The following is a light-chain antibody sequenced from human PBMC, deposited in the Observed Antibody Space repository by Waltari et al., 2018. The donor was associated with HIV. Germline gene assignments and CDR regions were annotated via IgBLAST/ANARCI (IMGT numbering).Light chain of an antibody. CDR1: NSGFGCYYF. CDR3: SSWTSSTTLV. CDR2: DVR. J-gene: IGLJ1*01. V-gene: IGLV2-14*01. Sequence: QSALTQPASVSGSPGQSITISCTGTNSGFGCYYFVSWYQQYTGKAPRLIISDVRNRPSGISSRFSGSKYGYTASLTISGLRAEDEADYFCSSWTSSTTLVFGTGTKVTVL.